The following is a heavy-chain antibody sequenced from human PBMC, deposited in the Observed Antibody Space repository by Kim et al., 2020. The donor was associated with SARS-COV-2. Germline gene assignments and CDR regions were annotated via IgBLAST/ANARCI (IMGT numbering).Heavy chain of an antibody. CDR1: GFTFSSYS. J-gene: IGHJ4*02. Sequence: GGSLRLSCAASGFTFSSYSMNWVRQAPGKGLEWVSYISSSSSSTIYYADSVKGRFTISRDNAKNSLYLQMNSLRDEDTAVYYCARDPHPRRLYYDSSGYPDDYWGQGTLVTVSS. V-gene: IGHV3-48*02. CDR2: ISSSSSSTI. CDR3: ARDPHPRRLYYDSSGYPDDY. D-gene: IGHD3-22*01.